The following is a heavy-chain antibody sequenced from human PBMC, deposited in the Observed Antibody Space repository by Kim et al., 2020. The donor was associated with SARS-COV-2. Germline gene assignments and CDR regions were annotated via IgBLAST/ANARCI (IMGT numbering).Heavy chain of an antibody. CDR2: IYYSGST. CDR1: GGSISSSSYY. D-gene: IGHD2-2*01. V-gene: IGHV4-39*01. CDR3: ARQISSVVPAFNFDY. J-gene: IGHJ4*02. Sequence: SETLSLTCTVSGGSISSSSYYWGWIRQPPGKGLEWIGSIYYSGSTHYNPSLKSRVTISVDTSKNQFSLKLSSVTAADTAVYYCARQISSVVPAFNFDYWGQGTLVTVSS.